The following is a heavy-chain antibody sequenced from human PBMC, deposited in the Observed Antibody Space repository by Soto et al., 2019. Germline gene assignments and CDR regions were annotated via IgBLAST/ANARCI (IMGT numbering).Heavy chain of an antibody. J-gene: IGHJ6*02. CDR3: ASRGYSSSWYYYYYYGMDV. D-gene: IGHD6-13*01. Sequence: QVQLVQSGAEVKKPGASVKVSCKASGYTFTSYDINWVRQATGQGLEWMGWMNPNSGNTGYAQKFQGRVTMTRNTSISTDYMELSSLRSEDTAVYYCASRGYSSSWYYYYYYGMDVWGQGTTVTVSS. CDR2: MNPNSGNT. CDR1: GYTFTSYD. V-gene: IGHV1-8*01.